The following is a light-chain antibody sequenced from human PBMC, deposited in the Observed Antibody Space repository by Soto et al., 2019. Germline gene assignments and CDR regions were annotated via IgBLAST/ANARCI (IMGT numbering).Light chain of an antibody. CDR3: QQRSNWPPKYT. V-gene: IGKV3-11*01. J-gene: IGKJ2*01. Sequence: EIVLPKSPATLSLSPGERATLSCRASQSVSSYLAWSQQKPGQAPRLLIYDASNRATGIPARFSGSGSGTASTLPTSSLDPEDFAVYSCQQRSNWPPKYTFGQGPSWRSN. CDR2: DAS. CDR1: QSVSSY.